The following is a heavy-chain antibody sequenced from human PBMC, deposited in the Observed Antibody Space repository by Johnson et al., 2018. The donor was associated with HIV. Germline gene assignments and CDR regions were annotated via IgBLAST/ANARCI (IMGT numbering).Heavy chain of an antibody. CDR2: IKEDGSEK. CDR3: ARGFDAFDI. V-gene: IGHV3-7*05. Sequence: VQLVESGGGVVQPGGSLRLSCAASGFTFSSYWMNCVRQAPGKGLEWVANIKEDGSEKYYVDSVKGRFTISRDNAKNSLYLQMNSLRAEDTAVYYCARGFDAFDIWGQGTMVTVSS. CDR1: GFTFSSYW. J-gene: IGHJ3*02.